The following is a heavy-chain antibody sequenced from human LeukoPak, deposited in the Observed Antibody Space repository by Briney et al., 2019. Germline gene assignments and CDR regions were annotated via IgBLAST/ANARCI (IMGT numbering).Heavy chain of an antibody. CDR2: ISGSGSNT. Sequence: GGFLRLSCAASGFTFSSYAMSWVRQAPGKGLEWVSAISGSGSNTYYVDSVKGRFTISKDNSQDTLYLQMNSLRAEDTAVYFCAKDSMGYSQPFDYWGQGTLVTVSS. J-gene: IGHJ4*02. CDR1: GFTFSSYA. V-gene: IGHV3-23*01. D-gene: IGHD5-18*01. CDR3: AKDSMGYSQPFDY.